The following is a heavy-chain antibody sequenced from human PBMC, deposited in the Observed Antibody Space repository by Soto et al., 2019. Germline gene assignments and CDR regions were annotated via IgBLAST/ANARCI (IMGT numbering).Heavy chain of an antibody. CDR3: ASGIVHDY. D-gene: IGHD1-26*01. V-gene: IGHV3-48*03. J-gene: IGHJ4*02. CDR2: ISSGDSTT. CDR1: GLTFSSYE. Sequence: XGSLRLSCEASGLTFSSYEMNWVRQAPGKGLDYISYISSGDSTTYYADSVKGRFTISRDNAKNSLYLQMNSLRVEDTAVYYCASGIVHDYWGQGTLVTVSS.